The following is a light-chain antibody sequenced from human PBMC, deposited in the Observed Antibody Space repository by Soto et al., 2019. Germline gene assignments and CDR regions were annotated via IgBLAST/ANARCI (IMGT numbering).Light chain of an antibody. CDR3: SSYAGSIL. CDR2: EVT. Sequence: QSALTQPPSASGSPGQSVTISCTGTSSDVGGYKYVSWYQQHPGKAPKLIIYEVTKRPSGVPDRFSGSKSGNTASLTVSWLQAEDEADYYCSSYAGSILFGTGPSSPS. CDR1: SSDVGGYKY. J-gene: IGLJ1*01. V-gene: IGLV2-8*01.